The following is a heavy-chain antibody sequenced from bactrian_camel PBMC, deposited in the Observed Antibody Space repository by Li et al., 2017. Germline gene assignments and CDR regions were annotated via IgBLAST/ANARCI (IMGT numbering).Heavy chain of an antibody. CDR1: GFTFSAYA. D-gene: IGHD5*01. CDR2: RNGHNGNT. Sequence: VQLVESGGGLVHPGGSLNLSCAASGFTFSAYAMRWVRQAPGKGLEWVSTRNGHNGNTYYRDSVKGRFTISSDNAKNTVYLQLNSLKTEDTAMFFCATRPGVSWGGGYNYWGQGTQVTVS. J-gene: IGHJ4*01. CDR3: ATRPGVSWGGGYNY. V-gene: IGHV3S40*01.